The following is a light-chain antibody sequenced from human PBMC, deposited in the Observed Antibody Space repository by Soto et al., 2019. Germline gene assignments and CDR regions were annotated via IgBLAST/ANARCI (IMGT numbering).Light chain of an antibody. Sequence: QMTQSPSTLSASVGDRVTITCRASRSVDLWLAWYQQKPGKAPKXXIYDASSLQSGVPSRFSGSGSGTEGTLTISSLKHDDGGTYDCQEYNSYTGTFGPGTKVDIK. J-gene: IGKJ1*01. V-gene: IGKV1-5*01. CDR2: DAS. CDR1: RSVDLW. CDR3: QEYNSYTGT.